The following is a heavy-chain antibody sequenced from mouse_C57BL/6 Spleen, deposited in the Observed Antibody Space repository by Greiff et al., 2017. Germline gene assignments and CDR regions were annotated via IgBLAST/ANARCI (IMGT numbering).Heavy chain of an antibody. J-gene: IGHJ3*01. CDR3: ARSYYYGSSSAWFAY. V-gene: IGHV1-39*01. CDR2: INPNYGTT. CDR1: GYSFTDYN. D-gene: IGHD1-1*01. Sequence: EVQLVESGPELVKPGASVKISCKASGYSFTDYNMNWVKQSNGKSLEWIGVINPNYGTTSYNQKFKGKATLTVDQSSSTAYMQLNSLTSEDSAVYYCARSYYYGSSSAWFAYWGQGTLVTVSA.